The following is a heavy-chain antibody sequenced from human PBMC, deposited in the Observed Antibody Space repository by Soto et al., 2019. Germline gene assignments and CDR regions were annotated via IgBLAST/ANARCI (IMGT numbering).Heavy chain of an antibody. CDR3: ARQDDFGVVSPFYGMDV. J-gene: IGHJ6*02. CDR1: GYSFTSYW. Sequence: PGESLKISCKGSGYSFTSYWIGWVRQMPGKGLEWMGIIYPGDSDTRYSPSFQGQVTISADKSISTACLQWSSLKASDTAVYYCARQDDFGVVSPFYGMDVWGQGTTVTVSS. D-gene: IGHD3-3*01. V-gene: IGHV5-51*01. CDR2: IYPGDSDT.